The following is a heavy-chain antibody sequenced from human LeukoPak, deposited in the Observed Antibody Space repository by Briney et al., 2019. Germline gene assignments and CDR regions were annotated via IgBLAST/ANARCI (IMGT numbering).Heavy chain of an antibody. Sequence: SETLSLTCSVSGASVISGPHYWSWIRQPPGKGLDWIGYGVYPESTNYNPSLKSRVTISVDTSKRQFSLQLRSVTAADTAIYYFPGNTWESPDYGGQEILVTVS. V-gene: IGHV4-61*01. CDR3: PGNTWESPDY. J-gene: IGHJ4*02. CDR2: GVYPEST. CDR1: GASVISGPHY. D-gene: IGHD1-26*01.